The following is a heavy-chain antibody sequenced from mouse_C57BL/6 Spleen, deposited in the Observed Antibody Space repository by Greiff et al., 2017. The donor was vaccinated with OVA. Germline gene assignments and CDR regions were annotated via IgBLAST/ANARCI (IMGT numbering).Heavy chain of an antibody. D-gene: IGHD1-1*01. CDR2: IYPSDSET. CDR1: GYTFTSYW. CDR3: AREDYGSSYEYFDV. J-gene: IGHJ1*03. V-gene: IGHV1-61*01. Sequence: QVQLQQPGAELVRPGSSVKLSCKASGYTFTSYWMDWVKQRPGQGLEWIGNIYPSDSETHYNQKFKDKATLTVDKSSSTAYMQLSSLTSEDSAVYYCAREDYGSSYEYFDVWGTGTTVTVSS.